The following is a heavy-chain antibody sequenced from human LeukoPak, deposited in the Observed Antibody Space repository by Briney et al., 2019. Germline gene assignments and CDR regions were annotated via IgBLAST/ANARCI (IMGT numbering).Heavy chain of an antibody. V-gene: IGHV3-23*01. J-gene: IGHJ4*02. CDR3: AKDPYSSSSPYYFDY. D-gene: IGHD6-6*01. CDR2: ISGSGGST. Sequence: GGSLRLSCAASGLNFSSFAMSWVRQAPGKGLEWVLAISGSGGSTYYPDSEKGRFTISRDNSKNTLYLQMNSLRAEDTAVYYCAKDPYSSSSPYYFDYWGQGTLVTVSS. CDR1: GLNFSSFA.